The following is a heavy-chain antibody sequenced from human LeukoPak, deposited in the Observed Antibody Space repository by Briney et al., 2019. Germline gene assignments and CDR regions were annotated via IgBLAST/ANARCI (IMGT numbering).Heavy chain of an antibody. CDR1: GFTFNKYA. Sequence: GGSLRLSCAASGFTFNKYAMTWVRQAPGKGLEWVSVISANGHNTYYVDSVKGRFTISRDNFKNMMYLQMDSLRVEDTAVYYCAKDLWFGEFDYWGQGTLVTVSS. D-gene: IGHD3-10*01. CDR3: AKDLWFGEFDY. V-gene: IGHV3-23*01. CDR2: ISANGHNT. J-gene: IGHJ4*02.